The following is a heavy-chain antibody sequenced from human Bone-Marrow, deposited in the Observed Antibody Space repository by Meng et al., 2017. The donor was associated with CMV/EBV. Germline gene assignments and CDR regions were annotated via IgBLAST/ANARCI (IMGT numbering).Heavy chain of an antibody. D-gene: IGHD3-3*01. CDR1: GYTFTSYD. CDR3: ARGGWGTYDFWSGYPSRDYGMDV. Sequence: ASVKVSCKASGYTFTSYDINRVRQATGQGLEWMGWMNPNSGNTGYAQKFQGRVTITRNTPISTAYMELSSLRSEDTAVYYCARGGWGTYDFWSGYPSRDYGMDVWGQGTTVTVSS. V-gene: IGHV1-8*03. CDR2: MNPNSGNT. J-gene: IGHJ6*02.